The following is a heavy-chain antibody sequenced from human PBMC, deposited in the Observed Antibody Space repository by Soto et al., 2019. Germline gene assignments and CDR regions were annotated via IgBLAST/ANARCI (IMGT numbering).Heavy chain of an antibody. Sequence: QVQLQESGPGLVKPSQTLSLTCSVSGGSISSGGYYWSWIRQHPEKGLEWIGYIYYSGSPNYKPSLKSRLIISVDTSSNRFSLDLRSVTAADTAIYYCARHSASWQWFAYWGQGTLVTVSS. CDR2: IYYSGSP. CDR1: GGSISSGGYY. J-gene: IGHJ4*02. D-gene: IGHD3-10*01. V-gene: IGHV4-31*03. CDR3: ARHSASWQWFAY.